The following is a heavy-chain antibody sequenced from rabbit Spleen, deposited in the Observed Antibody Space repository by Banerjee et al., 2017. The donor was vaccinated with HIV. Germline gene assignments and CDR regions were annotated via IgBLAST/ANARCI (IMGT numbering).Heavy chain of an antibody. CDR3: ARDTSSSFSSYGMDL. CDR1: GFSFSSSYY. V-gene: IGHV1S45*01. Sequence: QEQLEESGGDLVKPEGSLTLTCTASGFSFSSSYYMCWVRQAPGKGLEWITCIDAGFSTSSYYATWAKGRFTISKTSSTTVTLQMTSLTAADTATYFCARDTSSSFSSYGMDLWGQGTLVTVS. D-gene: IGHD1-1*01. J-gene: IGHJ6*01. CDR2: IDAGFSTSS.